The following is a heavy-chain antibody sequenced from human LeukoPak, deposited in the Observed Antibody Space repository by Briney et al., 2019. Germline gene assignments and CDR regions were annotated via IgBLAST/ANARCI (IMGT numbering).Heavy chain of an antibody. D-gene: IGHD3-22*01. CDR3: AKDLLYYYDSSGYF. V-gene: IGHV3-23*01. CDR2: ISDSGGGT. CDR1: GFPFSNYA. Sequence: PGGSLRLSCAASGFPFSNYAMNWVRQAPGKGLEWVSAISDSGGGTYYADSVKGRFTISRDNSKNTLYLQMNSLRAEDTAVYYCAKDLLYYYDSSGYFWGQGTLVTVSS. J-gene: IGHJ4*02.